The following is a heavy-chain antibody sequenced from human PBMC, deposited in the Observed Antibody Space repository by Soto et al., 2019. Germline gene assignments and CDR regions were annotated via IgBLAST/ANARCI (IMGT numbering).Heavy chain of an antibody. CDR2: IYYSGSV. Sequence: PSETLSLTCTVSGGSISSYYWSWIRQPPGKGLEWIGSIYYSGSVNYKSSLKSRVTISVDKSKNQFSLKLSSVTAADTAVYYCARSVGGYDIYYYYYYYMDVWGKGTSLTVSS. CDR1: GGSISSYY. CDR3: ARSVGGYDIYYYYYYYMDV. D-gene: IGHD5-12*01. J-gene: IGHJ6*03. V-gene: IGHV4-59*12.